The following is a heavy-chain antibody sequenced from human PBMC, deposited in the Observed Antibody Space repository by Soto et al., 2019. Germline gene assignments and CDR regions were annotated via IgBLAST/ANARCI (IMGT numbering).Heavy chain of an antibody. CDR2: ISYDGSKK. CDR3: ARSGGATNFGELFSAYYYGMDV. J-gene: IGHJ6*02. CDR1: GFTFSSYD. Sequence: PGGSLRLSCAASGFTFSSYDIHWVRQAPGKGLEWVAVISYDGSKKYYADSVKGLFTISRDNSKNTLYLQVNSLRAEDTAVYYCARSGGATNFGELFSAYYYGMDVWGQGTTVTVSS. V-gene: IGHV3-30*03. D-gene: IGHD3-10*01.